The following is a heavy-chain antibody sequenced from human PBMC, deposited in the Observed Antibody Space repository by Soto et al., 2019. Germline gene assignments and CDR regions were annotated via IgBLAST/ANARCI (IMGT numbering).Heavy chain of an antibody. J-gene: IGHJ4*02. CDR3: AKDRSIAVAGTVVDY. V-gene: IGHV3-23*01. CDR1: GFTFSSYA. Sequence: PGGSLRLSCAASGFTFSSYAMSWVRQAPGKGLEWVSAISGSGGSTYYADSVKGRFTIYRDNSKNTLYLQMNSLRAEDTAVYYCAKDRSIAVAGTVVDYWGQGTLVTVSS. CDR2: ISGSGGST. D-gene: IGHD6-19*01.